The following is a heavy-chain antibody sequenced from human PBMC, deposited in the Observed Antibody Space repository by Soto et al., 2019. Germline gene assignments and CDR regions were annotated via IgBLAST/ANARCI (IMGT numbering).Heavy chain of an antibody. D-gene: IGHD6-13*01. Sequence: GVSLRLSCAASGFTFSSYDMHWVRQDTGKGLEWVSAIGTAGDTYYPGSVKGRFTISRENAKNSLYLQMNSLRAEDTAVYYCARAVLPKRRPMYSSSWDFDYWGQGTLVNVSS. J-gene: IGHJ4*02. CDR1: GFTFSSYD. V-gene: IGHV3-13*01. CDR2: IGTAGDT. CDR3: ARAVLPKRRPMYSSSWDFDY.